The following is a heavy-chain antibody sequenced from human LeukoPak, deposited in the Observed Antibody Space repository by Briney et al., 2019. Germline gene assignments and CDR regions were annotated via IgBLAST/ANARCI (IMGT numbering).Heavy chain of an antibody. CDR1: GGSFSGYY. CDR3: ARSHYYDSSGSHNNWFDP. V-gene: IGHV4-34*01. J-gene: IGHJ5*02. D-gene: IGHD3-22*01. CDR2: INHSGST. Sequence: SETLSLTCTVYGGSFSGYYWSWIRQPPGKGLEWIGEINHSGSTNYNPSLKSRVTISVDTSKNQFSLKLSSVTAADTTVYYCARSHYYDSSGSHNNWFDPWGQGTLVTVSS.